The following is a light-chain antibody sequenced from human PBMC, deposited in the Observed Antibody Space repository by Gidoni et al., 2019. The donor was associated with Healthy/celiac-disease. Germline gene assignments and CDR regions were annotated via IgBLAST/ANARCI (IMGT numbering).Light chain of an antibody. J-gene: IGKJ4*01. CDR1: QSVSSSY. V-gene: IGKV3-20*01. CDR3: QQYGSSTLT. CDR2: GAS. Sequence: EIVLTQYPGTLSLSPGERATLSCRASQSVSSSYLAWYQQKPGQAPRLLIYGASSRATGIPDRFSGSGSGTDFTLTISRREPEDFAVYYCQQYGSSTLTFGGGTKVEIK.